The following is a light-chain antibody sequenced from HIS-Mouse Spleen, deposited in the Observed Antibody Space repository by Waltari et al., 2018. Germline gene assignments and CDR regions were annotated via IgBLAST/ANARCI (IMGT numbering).Light chain of an antibody. CDR3: CSYAGSSTFEV. J-gene: IGLJ2*01. V-gene: IGLV2-23*03. CDR2: EGS. CDR1: SSDVGSYNL. Sequence: QSALTQPASVSGSPGQSITISCTGTSSDVGSYNLVSWYQQHPGKAPKLMIYEGSKPPSGVSNRFYGSKSGNTASLTISGLQAEDEADYYCCSYAGSSTFEVFGGGTKLTVL.